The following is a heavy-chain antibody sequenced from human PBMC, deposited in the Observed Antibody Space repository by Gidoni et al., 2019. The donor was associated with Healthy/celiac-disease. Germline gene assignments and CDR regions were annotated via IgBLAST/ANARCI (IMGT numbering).Heavy chain of an antibody. Sequence: QVQLVQSGAEVKKPGSSVKVSCKASGGTFSSYAISWVRQAPGQGLEWMGGIIPIFGTANYAQKFQGRVTITADKSTSTAYMELSSLRSEDTAVYYCAREMGRIADPLGYYYGMDVWGQGTTVTVSS. V-gene: IGHV1-69*06. CDR2: IIPIFGTA. CDR1: GGTFSSYA. D-gene: IGHD6-13*01. J-gene: IGHJ6*02. CDR3: AREMGRIADPLGYYYGMDV.